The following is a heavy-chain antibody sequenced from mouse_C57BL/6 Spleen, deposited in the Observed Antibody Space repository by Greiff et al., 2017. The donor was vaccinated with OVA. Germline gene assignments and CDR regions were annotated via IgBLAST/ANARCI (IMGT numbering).Heavy chain of an antibody. Sequence: QVQLQQSGPELVKPGASVKISCKASGYAFSSSWMNWVKQRPGKGLEWIGRIYPGDGDTNYNGKFKGKATLTADKSSSTAYMQLSSLTSEDSAVYFCAKDYGSSGSFDVWGTGTTVTVSS. CDR3: AKDYGSSGSFDV. CDR1: GYAFSSSW. D-gene: IGHD1-1*01. CDR2: IYPGDGDT. J-gene: IGHJ1*03. V-gene: IGHV1-82*01.